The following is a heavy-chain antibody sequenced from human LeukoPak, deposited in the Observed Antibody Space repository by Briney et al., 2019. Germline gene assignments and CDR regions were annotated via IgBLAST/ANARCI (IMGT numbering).Heavy chain of an antibody. CDR2: IIPIFGTA. J-gene: IGHJ3*02. CDR1: GGTFSSYA. D-gene: IGHD3-10*01. Sequence: GASVKVSCKASGGTFSSYAISWVRQAPGQGLEWMGGIIPIFGTANYAQKFQGRVTITADESTSTAYMELSSLRSEDTAVYYCARDHLPTYYYGSGTKGHDAFDIWGQGIMVTVSS. V-gene: IGHV1-69*13. CDR3: ARDHLPTYYYGSGTKGHDAFDI.